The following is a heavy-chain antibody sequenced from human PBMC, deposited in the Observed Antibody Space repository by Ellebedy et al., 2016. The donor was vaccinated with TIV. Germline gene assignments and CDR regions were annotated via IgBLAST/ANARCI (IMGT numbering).Heavy chain of an antibody. V-gene: IGHV3-30*18. D-gene: IGHD5-12*01. CDR3: AKDVGAYAGYGDY. CDR2: ISYGADNE. J-gene: IGHJ4*02. CDR1: GFRFSTYG. Sequence: GGSLRLSXEASGFRFSTYGMHWVRQAPGKGLEWMAMISYGADNEDYADSVKGRFTISRDNSKNTLYLQMDSLRGEDTAVYYCAKDVGAYAGYGDYWGQGTLVTVSS.